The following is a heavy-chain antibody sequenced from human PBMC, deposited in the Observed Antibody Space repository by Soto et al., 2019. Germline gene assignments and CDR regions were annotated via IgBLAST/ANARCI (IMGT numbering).Heavy chain of an antibody. CDR3: ARTGGSGWYENS. V-gene: IGHV4-39*01. CDR2: IYYSGTT. CDR1: GGSISSSNYF. J-gene: IGHJ1*01. Sequence: PSETLSLTCTVSGGSISSSNYFWGCFRQPPGKGLEWIGTIYYSGTTFYNPSLKSRVTISVDTSKSQFSLKLSSVTAADTAVYYCARTGGSGWYENSWGQGALVTVSS. D-gene: IGHD6-19*01.